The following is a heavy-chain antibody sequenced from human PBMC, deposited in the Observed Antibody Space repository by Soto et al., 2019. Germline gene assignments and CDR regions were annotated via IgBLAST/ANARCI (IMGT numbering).Heavy chain of an antibody. V-gene: IGHV4-31*03. J-gene: IGHJ2*01. CDR3: ARDLGIAVAGSYWYFDL. CDR1: GGSISSGGYY. CDR2: IYDSGST. D-gene: IGHD6-19*01. Sequence: QVQLQESGPGLVKPSQTLSLTCTVSGGSISSGGYYWVWIRQHPGKGLEWIGYIYDSGSTYYNPSLKRRVTISVDTSKNQFSLKLSSVTAADTAVYYCARDLGIAVAGSYWYFDLWGRGTLVTVSS.